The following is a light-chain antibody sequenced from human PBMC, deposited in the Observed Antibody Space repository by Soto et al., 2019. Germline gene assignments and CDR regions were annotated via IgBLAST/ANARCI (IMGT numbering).Light chain of an antibody. V-gene: IGLV1-51*01. CDR2: DND. CDR3: GTWDSGLTVGI. CDR1: ASNVGTQF. J-gene: IGLJ2*01. Sequence: QSVLTQPPSVSAAPGQSVTISCSGSASNVGTQFVSWYQQLPGAAPKLLIYDNDKRPSDIPDRFSGSKSDTSATLTITGLQTGDAADYYCGTWDSGLTVGIFGGGTKLT.